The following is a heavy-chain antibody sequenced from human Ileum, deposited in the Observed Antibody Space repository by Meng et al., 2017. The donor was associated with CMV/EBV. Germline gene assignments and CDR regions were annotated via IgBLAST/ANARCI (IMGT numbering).Heavy chain of an antibody. CDR1: GFTFSSYW. V-gene: IGHV3-7*01. CDR3: ARGRHQGSGSYDY. Sequence: GESLKISCAASGFTFSSYWMSWVRQAPGKGLEWVANIKQDGSEKYYVDSVKRRFTHSRDNAKNSLYLQMNSLRAEDTAVYYCARGRHQGSGSYDYWGQGTLVTVSS. D-gene: IGHD3-10*01. J-gene: IGHJ4*02. CDR2: IKQDGSEK.